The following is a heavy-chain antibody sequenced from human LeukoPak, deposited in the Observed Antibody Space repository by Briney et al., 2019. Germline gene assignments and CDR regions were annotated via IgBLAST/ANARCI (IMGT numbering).Heavy chain of an antibody. CDR2: ISSSSSYI. Sequence: GGSLRLSCAVSGFTFSRYGMNWVRQAQGKGLEWVSSISSSSSYIYYADSVKGRFTISRDNAKSSLYLQMNSLRAEDTAVYYCARDPSWLGYFDYWGQGTLVTVAS. J-gene: IGHJ4*02. CDR1: GFTFSRYG. V-gene: IGHV3-21*01. D-gene: IGHD3-22*01. CDR3: ARDPSWLGYFDY.